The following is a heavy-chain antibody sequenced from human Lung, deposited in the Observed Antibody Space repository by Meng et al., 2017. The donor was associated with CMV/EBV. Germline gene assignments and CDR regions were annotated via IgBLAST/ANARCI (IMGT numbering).Heavy chain of an antibody. CDR1: GGTFSSYA. V-gene: IGHV1-69*10. D-gene: IGHD3-22*01. CDR2: IIPILGIA. CDR3: ARERADYYDSSGYYYVPYYYYVMDV. J-gene: IGHJ6*02. Sequence: SVXVSXKASGGTFSSYAISWVRQAPGQGLEWMGGIIPILGIANYAQKFQGRVTITADKSTSTAYMELSSLRSEDTAVYYCARERADYYDSSGYYYVPYYYYVMDVXGQGXTVTVSS.